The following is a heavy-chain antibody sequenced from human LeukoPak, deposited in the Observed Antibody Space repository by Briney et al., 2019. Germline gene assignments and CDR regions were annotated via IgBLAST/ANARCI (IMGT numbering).Heavy chain of an antibody. CDR1: GYTFASYG. J-gene: IGHJ4*02. Sequence: ASVKVPCKASGYTFASYGIIWVRQAPGQGLEWMGWISAYNGNTKYAQKMLGRVTMTTDTTTSTAYMELRSLTSDDTAVYYCARGNGQWLSEYWGQGTLLIVSS. CDR3: ARGNGQWLSEY. V-gene: IGHV1-18*01. CDR2: ISAYNGNT. D-gene: IGHD5-24*01.